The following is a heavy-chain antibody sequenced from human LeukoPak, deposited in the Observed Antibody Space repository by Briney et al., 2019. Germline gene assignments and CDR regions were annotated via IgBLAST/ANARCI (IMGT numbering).Heavy chain of an antibody. V-gene: IGHV3-21*01. CDR2: ISSSSSYI. Sequence: GGSLRLSCAASGFTFSSYSMNWVRQAPGKGLEWVSSISSSSSYIYYVDSVKGRFTISRDNAKNSLYLQMNSLRAEDSAVYYCARDEYGYNYKAYWGQGTLVTVSS. CDR3: ARDEYGYNYKAY. J-gene: IGHJ4*02. CDR1: GFTFSSYS. D-gene: IGHD5-24*01.